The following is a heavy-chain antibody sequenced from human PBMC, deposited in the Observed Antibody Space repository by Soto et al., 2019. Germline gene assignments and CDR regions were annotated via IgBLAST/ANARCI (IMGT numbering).Heavy chain of an antibody. CDR3: ARDDGSGSYYKPYYYYMDV. J-gene: IGHJ6*03. D-gene: IGHD3-10*01. Sequence: SETLSLTCTVSGGSISSYYWSWIRQPPGKGLEWIGYIYYSGSTNYNPSLKSRVTIPVDTSKNQFSLKLSSVTAADTAVYYCARDDGSGSYYKPYYYYMDVWGKGTTVTVSS. CDR1: GGSISSYY. CDR2: IYYSGST. V-gene: IGHV4-59*01.